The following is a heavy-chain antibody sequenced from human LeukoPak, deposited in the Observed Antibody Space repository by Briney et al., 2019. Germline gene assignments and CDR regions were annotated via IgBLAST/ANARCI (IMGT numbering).Heavy chain of an antibody. V-gene: IGHV3-30*02. CDR2: IRYDGSNK. CDR3: AKDQAMVRGVLDY. J-gene: IGHJ4*02. CDR1: GFTLSSYG. Sequence: GGSLRLSCAASGFTLSSYGMHWVRQAPGKGLEWVAFIRYDGSNKYYADSVKGRFTISRDNSKNTLYLQMNSLRAEDTAVYYCAKDQAMVRGVLDYWGQGTLVTVSS. D-gene: IGHD3-10*01.